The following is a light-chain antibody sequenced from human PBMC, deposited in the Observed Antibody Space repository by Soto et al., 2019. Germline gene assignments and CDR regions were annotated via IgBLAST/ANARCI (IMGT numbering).Light chain of an antibody. CDR1: QGISSY. CDR2: AAS. Sequence: DIQLTQSPSFLSASVGDRVTITCRASQGISSYLAWYQQKLGTAPQLLIYAASTLQSGVPSRFSGSGSGTEFTLTISSLQPEDFATYYCQQLHSNPYTFCQGTKVEI. J-gene: IGKJ2*01. CDR3: QQLHSNPYT. V-gene: IGKV1-9*01.